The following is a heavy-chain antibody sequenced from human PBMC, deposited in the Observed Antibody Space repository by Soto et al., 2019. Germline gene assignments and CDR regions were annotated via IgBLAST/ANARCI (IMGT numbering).Heavy chain of an antibody. CDR3: AHIPPEYGGNEGDWFDP. Sequence: QITLKESGPTLVKPTQTLTLTCTFSGFSLSTSGVGVGWIRQPPGKALEWLALIYWDHDKRYSPSLKSRLTIHNDTPQNQVGLTITNMDPVDTATYYCAHIPPEYGGNEGDWFDPWGQGTLVPVSS. CDR2: IYWDHDK. CDR1: GFSLSTSGVG. D-gene: IGHD2-15*01. V-gene: IGHV2-5*02. J-gene: IGHJ5*02.